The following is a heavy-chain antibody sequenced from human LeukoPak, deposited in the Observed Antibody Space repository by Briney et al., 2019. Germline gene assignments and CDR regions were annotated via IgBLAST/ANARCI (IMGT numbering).Heavy chain of an antibody. J-gene: IGHJ5*02. Sequence: SETLSLICTVSGGSISSYYWGWIRQPAGKGLEWIGRVYTSGSTNYNPSLKSRVTMSVDTSKNQFSLKLDSVTAADTAVYYCARDLLELRRGQWFDPWGQGTLVTVSS. CDR3: ARDLLELRRGQWFDP. D-gene: IGHD1-7*01. CDR1: GGSISSYY. CDR2: VYTSGST. V-gene: IGHV4-4*07.